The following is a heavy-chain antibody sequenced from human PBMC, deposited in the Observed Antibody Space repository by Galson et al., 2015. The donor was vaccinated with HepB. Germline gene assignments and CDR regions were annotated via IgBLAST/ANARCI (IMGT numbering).Heavy chain of an antibody. D-gene: IGHD2-2*01. Sequence: SLRLSCAASGFTFSSYSMNWVRQAPGKGLEWVSYISSSSSTIYYADSVKGRFTISRDNAKNSLYLQMNSLRDEDTAVYYCARDTLDCSSTSCYGGNWFDPWGQGTLVTVSS. CDR2: ISSSSSTI. CDR1: GFTFSSYS. CDR3: ARDTLDCSSTSCYGGNWFDP. J-gene: IGHJ5*02. V-gene: IGHV3-48*02.